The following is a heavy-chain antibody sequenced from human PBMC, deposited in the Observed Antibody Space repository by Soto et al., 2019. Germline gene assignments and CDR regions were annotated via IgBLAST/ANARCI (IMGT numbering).Heavy chain of an antibody. CDR1: GYTLTELS. D-gene: IGHD3-22*01. Sequence: ASVKVSCKVSGYTLTELSMHWVRQAPGKGLEWMGGFDPEDGETIYAQKFQGRVTMTEDTSTDTAYMELSSLRSEDTAVYYCATTITSGGGYYLAGTIDYWGQGTLVTVSS. CDR2: FDPEDGET. CDR3: ATTITSGGGYYLAGTIDY. J-gene: IGHJ4*02. V-gene: IGHV1-24*01.